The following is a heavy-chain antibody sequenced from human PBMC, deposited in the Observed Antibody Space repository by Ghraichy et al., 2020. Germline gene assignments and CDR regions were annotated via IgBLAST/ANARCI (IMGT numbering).Heavy chain of an antibody. CDR3: ARDLRAATNGGDY. V-gene: IGHV1-69*04. J-gene: IGHJ4*02. CDR2: IIPILGIA. D-gene: IGHD5-12*01. CDR1: GGTFSSYA. Sequence: SVKVSCKASGGTFSSYAISWVRQAPGQGLEWMGRIIPILGIANYAQKFQGRVTITADKSTSTAYMELSSLRSEDTAVYYCARDLRAATNGGDYWGQGTLVTVSS.